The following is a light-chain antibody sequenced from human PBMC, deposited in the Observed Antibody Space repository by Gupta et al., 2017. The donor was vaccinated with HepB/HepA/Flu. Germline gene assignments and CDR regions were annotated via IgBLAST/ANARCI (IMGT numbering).Light chain of an antibody. V-gene: IGLV2-14*01. Sequence: QSALTQPASVSGFPVLSTTISCTRTSSDVGGYNYVSWYQQHPSKAPQIIISDVSNRPSGVSNRFSVSKSSNTASLTNTGLQDEDQADYYCSSYTSSSTVVFGGGTKLTVL. CDR2: DVS. CDR3: SSYTSSSTVV. CDR1: SSDVGGYNY. J-gene: IGLJ2*01.